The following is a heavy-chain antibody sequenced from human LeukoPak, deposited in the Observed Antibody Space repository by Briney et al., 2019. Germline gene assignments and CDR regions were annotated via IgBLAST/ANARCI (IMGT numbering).Heavy chain of an antibody. V-gene: IGHV3-9*01. Sequence: GGSLRLSCAASGFTFDDYAMHWVRHAPGKGLEWVSGITWNSDNIEYADSVKGRFTISRDNAKNSLYMQMNSLRAEDTAVYYCARDLSYGALLAYWGQGTLVTVSS. D-gene: IGHD5-18*01. CDR3: ARDLSYGALLAY. CDR1: GFTFDDYA. J-gene: IGHJ4*02. CDR2: ITWNSDNI.